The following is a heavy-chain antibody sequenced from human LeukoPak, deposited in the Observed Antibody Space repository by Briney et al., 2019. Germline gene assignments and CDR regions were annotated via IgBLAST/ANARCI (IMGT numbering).Heavy chain of an antibody. J-gene: IGHJ4*02. Sequence: SETLSLTCTVSGGSISSYYWSWIRQPPGKGLEWIGYIYYSGSTNYNPSLKSRVTISVDTSKNQFSLKLSSVTAADTAVYYCASSPVAVAGTHFDDWGQGTLVTVSS. CDR3: ASSPVAVAGTHFDD. CDR2: IYYSGST. CDR1: GGSISSYY. D-gene: IGHD6-19*01. V-gene: IGHV4-59*01.